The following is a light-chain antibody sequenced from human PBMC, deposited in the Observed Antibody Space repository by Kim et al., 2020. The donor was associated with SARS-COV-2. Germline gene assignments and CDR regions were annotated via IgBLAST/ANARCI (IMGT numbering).Light chain of an antibody. CDR2: GPS. J-gene: IGKJ2*01. V-gene: IGKV3-20*01. Sequence: PGERATASARASHSIGSAVLVWYQQRPGQPPRLFFFGPSNRAAGIPERFSGGGSGTDFPLTITGLGPADSAVFSCQQYTTSPPAYPSGQGTKWE. CDR1: HSIGSAV. CDR3: QQYTTSPPAYP.